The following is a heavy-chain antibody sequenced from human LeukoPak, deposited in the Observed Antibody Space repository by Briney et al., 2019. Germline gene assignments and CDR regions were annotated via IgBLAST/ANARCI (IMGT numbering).Heavy chain of an antibody. J-gene: IGHJ6*02. Sequence: SETLSLTCTVSGGSISSNYWGWIRQPPGKGLECLGYIYSSGSTTYNPSLESRLTISIDTSKNHFSLKLSSVNAEDTAVYYCARHQVVAHYNYGMDVWGQGTTVTVSS. CDR3: ARHQVVAHYNYGMDV. V-gene: IGHV4-59*08. CDR1: GGSISSNY. CDR2: IYSSGST. D-gene: IGHD2-2*01.